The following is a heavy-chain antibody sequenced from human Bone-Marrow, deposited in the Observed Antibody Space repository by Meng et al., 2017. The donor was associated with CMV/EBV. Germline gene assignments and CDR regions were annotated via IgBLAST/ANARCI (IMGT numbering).Heavy chain of an antibody. CDR3: ARGRGGLVGY. CDR1: GFTFSSYG. J-gene: IGHJ4*01. D-gene: IGHD2-15*01. V-gene: IGHV3-74*01. Sequence: GESLKISCAASGFTFSSYGMHWVRQAPGRGLVWLARVDTFGNIRHYADSVKGRFTISRDNSKNTLYLHMNSLRAEDTAVYYCARGRGGLVGYWGHGTLVTVSS. CDR2: VDTFGNIR.